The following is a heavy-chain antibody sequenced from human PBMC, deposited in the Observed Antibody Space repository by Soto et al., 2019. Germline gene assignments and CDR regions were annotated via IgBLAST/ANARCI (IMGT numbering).Heavy chain of an antibody. CDR1: GYTFTSYG. J-gene: IGHJ5*02. V-gene: IGHV1-18*01. D-gene: IGHD3-22*01. CDR3: ARGAHYYDSSGYYSGYNWFNP. CDR2: ISAYNGNT. Sequence: GASVKVSCKASGYTFTSYGISWVRQAPGQGLEWMGWISAYNGNTNYAQKLQGRVTMTTDTSTSTAYMELRSLRSDDTAVYYCARGAHYYDSSGYYSGYNWFNPWGQGTLVTVSS.